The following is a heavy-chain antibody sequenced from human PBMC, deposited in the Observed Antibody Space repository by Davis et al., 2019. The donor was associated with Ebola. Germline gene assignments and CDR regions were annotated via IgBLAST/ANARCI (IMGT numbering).Heavy chain of an antibody. CDR1: GYTFTTYA. J-gene: IGHJ5*02. CDR2: INVDNGET. V-gene: IGHV1-3*01. Sequence: ASVKVSCKASGYTFTTYAMHWVRQAPGRSLEWMGWINVDNGETKYSQMSQGRVTISRDTSASTVHMEVSSLTSEDTAVYYCAREDVYSGSYYAGSWGQGTPVTVSS. CDR3: AREDVYSGSYYAGS. D-gene: IGHD1-26*01.